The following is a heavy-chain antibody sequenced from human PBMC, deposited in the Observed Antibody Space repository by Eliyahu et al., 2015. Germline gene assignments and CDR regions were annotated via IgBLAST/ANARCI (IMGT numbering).Heavy chain of an antibody. D-gene: IGHD3-3*01. CDR3: ARDITIFGVVVGLDV. Sequence: QVQLVQSGAEVXKPGASVKVSCXAXGYTFTGYYMHWVRQAPGQGLEWMGWINPNSGGTNYAQKFQGRVTMTRDTSISTAYMELSRLRSDDTAVYYCARDITIFGVVVGLDVWGQGTTVTVSS. CDR1: GYTFTGYY. V-gene: IGHV1-2*02. J-gene: IGHJ6*02. CDR2: INPNSGGT.